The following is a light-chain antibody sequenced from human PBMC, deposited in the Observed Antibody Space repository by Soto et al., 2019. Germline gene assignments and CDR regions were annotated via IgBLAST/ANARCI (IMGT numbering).Light chain of an antibody. V-gene: IGKV3-20*01. CDR1: QSVRSRY. J-gene: IGKJ3*01. Sequence: EIVLTQSPGTLSLSPGERATLSCRASQSVRSRYLAWYQQKPGQAPRLLIYGAFSRATGIPDRFSGSGSGTDFTLTISRLEPEDSAVYYCQQYGSSPPFTFGPGTKVDIK. CDR3: QQYGSSPPFT. CDR2: GAF.